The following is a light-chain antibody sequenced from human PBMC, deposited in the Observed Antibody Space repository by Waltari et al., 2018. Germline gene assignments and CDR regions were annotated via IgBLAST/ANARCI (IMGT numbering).Light chain of an antibody. CDR2: DVT. J-gene: IGLJ2*01. CDR1: SRDVGYFNH. CDR3: SSYTGRGTVI. Sequence: QSALTQPASVSGSPGQSITIPCPGTSRDVGYFNHVSWFQHHPDSAPKLLIYDVTDRPSGVSSRFSGSKSVNTASLTISGLQAEDEADYYCSSYTGRGTVIFGGGTKLTVL. V-gene: IGLV2-14*01.